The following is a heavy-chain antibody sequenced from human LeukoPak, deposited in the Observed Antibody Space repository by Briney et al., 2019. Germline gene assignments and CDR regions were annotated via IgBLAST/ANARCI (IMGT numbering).Heavy chain of an antibody. V-gene: IGHV3-23*01. Sequence: HPGGSLRLSCAASGFTFSSYAMSWVRQAPGKGLEWVSASSGSGGSTYYADSVKGRFTISRDNSKNTPYLQMNSLRAEDTAVYYCAKGYSGYDYRIGYFDYWGQGTLVTVSS. D-gene: IGHD5-12*01. CDR1: GFTFSSYA. J-gene: IGHJ4*02. CDR3: AKGYSGYDYRIGYFDY. CDR2: SSGSGGST.